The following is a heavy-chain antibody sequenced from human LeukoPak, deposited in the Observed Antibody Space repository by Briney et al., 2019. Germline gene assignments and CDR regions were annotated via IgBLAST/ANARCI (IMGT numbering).Heavy chain of an antibody. V-gene: IGHV4-39*01. CDR2: IYYSGST. J-gene: IGHJ5*02. D-gene: IGHD6-13*01. CDR1: GGSISSSSYY. Sequence: PSETLSLTCTVSGGSISSSSYYWGWIRQPPGKGLEWIGSIYYSGSTYYNPSLKSRVTISVDTSKNQFSLKLSSVTAADTAVYYCASVVSAAGGSWFDPWGQGTLVTVSS. CDR3: ASVVSAAGGSWFDP.